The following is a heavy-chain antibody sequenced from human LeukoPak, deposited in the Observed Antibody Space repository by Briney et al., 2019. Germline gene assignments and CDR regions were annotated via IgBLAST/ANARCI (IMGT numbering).Heavy chain of an antibody. CDR3: ARVVPMYSSDWYDDF. CDR1: GGSISSSSYY. Sequence: PSETLSLTCTVSGGSISSSSYYWGWIRQPPGKGLEWIGTIYYSGSTYYNPSLKSRVTISVDTSKNQFSLKLSSVTAADTAVYYCARVVPMYSSDWYDDFWGQGTLVTVSS. D-gene: IGHD6-19*01. CDR2: IYYSGST. V-gene: IGHV4-39*01. J-gene: IGHJ4*02.